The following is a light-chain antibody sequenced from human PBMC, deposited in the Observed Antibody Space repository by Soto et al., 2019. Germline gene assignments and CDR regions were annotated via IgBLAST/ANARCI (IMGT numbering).Light chain of an antibody. V-gene: IGKV3-11*01. CDR3: QQRSNWPPVT. CDR2: DAS. CDR1: QSVSSY. J-gene: IGKJ4*01. Sequence: EIVLTQSPATLSLSPGERATLSCRASQSVSSYLAWYQQKPGQAPRLLIYDASNRATGIPARFSGSGSGTDFTLTISSREPEDCAIYYCQQRSNWPPVTFGEGTKVEIK.